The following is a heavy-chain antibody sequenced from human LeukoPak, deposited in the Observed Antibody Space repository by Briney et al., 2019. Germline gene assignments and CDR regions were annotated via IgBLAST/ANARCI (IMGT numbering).Heavy chain of an antibody. J-gene: IGHJ4*02. CDR2: MNPNSGNT. V-gene: IGHV1-8*01. CDR1: GYTFTSYD. CDR3: AREEGNSSGWYSSDLDY. Sequence: ASVKVSCKASGYTFTSYDINWVRQATGQGLEWMGWMNPNSGNTGYAQKFQGRVTMTRNTSISTAYMELSSLRSEDTAVYYCAREEGNSSGWYSSDLDYWGQGTLVTVSS. D-gene: IGHD6-19*01.